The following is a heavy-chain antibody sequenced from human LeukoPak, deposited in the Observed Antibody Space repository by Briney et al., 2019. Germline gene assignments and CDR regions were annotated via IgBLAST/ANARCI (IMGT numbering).Heavy chain of an antibody. CDR2: ISYDGNDK. CDR3: AKDQFGGNSEADY. CDR1: GFTFSNYG. V-gene: IGHV3-30*18. J-gene: IGHJ4*02. D-gene: IGHD4-23*01. Sequence: PGGSLRLSCAASGFTFSNYGMHWVRQAPDKGLEWVAVISYDGNDKYYADSVKGRFTISRDSSKNILYLQMNSLRGEDRAVYYCAKDQFGGNSEADYWGQGTMVTVSS.